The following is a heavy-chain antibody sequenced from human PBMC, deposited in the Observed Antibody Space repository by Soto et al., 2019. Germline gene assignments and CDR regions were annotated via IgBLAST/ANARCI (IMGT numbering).Heavy chain of an antibody. CDR1: GFTFSSYG. J-gene: IGHJ5*02. Sequence: QVQLVESGGGVVQPGRSLRLSCAASGFTFSSYGMHWVRQAPGKGLEWVAVISYDGSNKYYADSVKGRFTISRDNSKNTLYLLMNSLRAEDTAVYYCAKDPIQLWLGNWFDPWGQGTLVTVSS. V-gene: IGHV3-30*18. CDR2: ISYDGSNK. D-gene: IGHD5-18*01. CDR3: AKDPIQLWLGNWFDP.